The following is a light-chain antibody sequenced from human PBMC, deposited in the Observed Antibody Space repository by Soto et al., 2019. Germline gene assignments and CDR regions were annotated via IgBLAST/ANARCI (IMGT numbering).Light chain of an antibody. CDR2: DVS. J-gene: IGLJ1*01. CDR1: RTDVGGYNH. V-gene: IGLV2-11*01. Sequence: QSVLTQPRSVYGSPGQSVTISCTGTRTDVGGYNHVSWYQQHPGKVPKLMLYDVSKRPSGVPYRFSGSKSGYTAALTISRLQVEDEADYYCCSYAGWDTLYVFGSWTKVTVL. CDR3: CSYAGWDTLYV.